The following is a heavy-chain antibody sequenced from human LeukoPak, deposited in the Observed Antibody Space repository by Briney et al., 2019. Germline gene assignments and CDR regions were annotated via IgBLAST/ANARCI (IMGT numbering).Heavy chain of an antibody. Sequence: GRSLRLSCAASGFTFSNYGMHWVRQAPGKGLEWVSVIYSGGSTYYADSVKGRFTISRDNSKNTLYLQMNSLRAEDTAVYYCAKRPSGRDYYYGMDVWGQGTTVTVSS. V-gene: IGHV3-53*01. CDR3: AKRPSGRDYYYGMDV. CDR1: GFTFSNYG. CDR2: IYSGGST. J-gene: IGHJ6*02.